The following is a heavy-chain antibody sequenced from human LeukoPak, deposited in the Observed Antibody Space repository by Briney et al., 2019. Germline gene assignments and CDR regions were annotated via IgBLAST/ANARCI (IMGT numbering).Heavy chain of an antibody. CDR1: GYTFFSYG. V-gene: IGHV1-18*01. CDR2: ISVYNGDT. CDR3: ASNTGSDSSGYTY. Sequence: ASVKVSCKASGYTFFSYGITWVRQAPGQGLEWMGWISVYNGDTDYAQKFQGRLTATTDTSTSTAYMELRSLRSDDTAVYYCASNTGSDSSGYTYWGQGTLVTVSS. D-gene: IGHD3-22*01. J-gene: IGHJ4*02.